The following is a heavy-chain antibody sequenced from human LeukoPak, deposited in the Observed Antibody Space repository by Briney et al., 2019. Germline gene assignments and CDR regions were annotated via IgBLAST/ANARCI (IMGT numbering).Heavy chain of an antibody. D-gene: IGHD5-12*01. V-gene: IGHV4-59*12. CDR1: GGSISSYY. Sequence: PSETLSLTCTVSGGSISSYYWSWIRQTPGKGLGWIGYIYNSGSTNYNPSLRSRIIISVATSKNQYSLKLSSVTAADTAVYYCARVGSGYDSFYYYGMDVGGEGTTLT. CDR2: IYNSGST. CDR3: ARVGSGYDSFYYYGMDV. J-gene: IGHJ6*02.